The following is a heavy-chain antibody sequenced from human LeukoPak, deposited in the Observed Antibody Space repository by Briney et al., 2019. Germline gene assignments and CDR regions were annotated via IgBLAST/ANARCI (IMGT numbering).Heavy chain of an antibody. CDR3: ARLSSGYSSGCDY. V-gene: IGHV5-51*01. Sequence: NHGESLKISCKGSGYSFTSYWIGWVRQMPGKGLEWMGIIYPGDSETRYSPSFQGQVTISADKSISTAYLQWSSLKASDSAMYYCARLSSGYSSGCDYWGQGTLVTVSS. D-gene: IGHD6-19*01. CDR2: IYPGDSET. CDR1: GYSFTSYW. J-gene: IGHJ4*02.